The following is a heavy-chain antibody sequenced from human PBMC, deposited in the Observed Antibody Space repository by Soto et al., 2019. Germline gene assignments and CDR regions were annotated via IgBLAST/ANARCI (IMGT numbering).Heavy chain of an antibody. CDR1: GYTFTGYY. D-gene: IGHD2-15*01. CDR2: INPNSGGT. J-gene: IGHJ4*02. V-gene: IGHV1-2*02. CDR3: ARDIDMDIVVEVAATAPGY. Sequence: ASVKVSCKASGYTFTGYYMHWVRQAPGQGLEWMGWINPNSGGTNYAQKLQGRVTMTRDPSISTAYMELSRLRSDDTAVYYCARDIDMDIVVEVAATAPGYWGQGTLVTVSS.